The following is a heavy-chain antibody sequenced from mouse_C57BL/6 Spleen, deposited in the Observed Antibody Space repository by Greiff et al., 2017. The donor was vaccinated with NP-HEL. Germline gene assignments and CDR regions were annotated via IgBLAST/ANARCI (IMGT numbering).Heavy chain of an antibody. J-gene: IGHJ2*01. CDR1: GYTFTSYW. V-gene: IGHV1-52*01. CDR3: ARTHYYGSSFYFDY. Sequence: QVQLQQPGAELVRPGSSVKLSCKASGYTFTSYWMHWVKQRPIQGLEWIGNIDPSASATPYNQKFKDKATLTVDKSSSTAYMQLSSLTSEDSAVYYCARTHYYGSSFYFDYWGQGTTLTVSS. D-gene: IGHD1-1*01. CDR2: IDPSASAT.